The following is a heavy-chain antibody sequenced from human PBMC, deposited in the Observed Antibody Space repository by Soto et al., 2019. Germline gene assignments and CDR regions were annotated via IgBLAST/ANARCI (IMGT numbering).Heavy chain of an antibody. CDR2: SSTYNGNT. J-gene: IGHJ6*03. CDR3: VRDHHDFSSDYHYYHMDV. D-gene: IGHD3-3*01. Sequence: QAQLVQSGAEMKKPGASVKVSCKASGYTLSNYGISWVRQAPGQGLEWMGWSSTYNGNTKYAKKFQGRVTMTTDTSTSTAYMEPRSLRSDDTAVYYCVRDHHDFSSDYHYYHMDVWGKGTTVTVSS. V-gene: IGHV1-18*01. CDR1: GYTLSNYG.